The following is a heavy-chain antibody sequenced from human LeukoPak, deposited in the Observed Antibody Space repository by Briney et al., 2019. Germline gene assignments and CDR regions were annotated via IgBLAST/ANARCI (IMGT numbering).Heavy chain of an antibody. CDR3: ARSIVAAAPRFDP. J-gene: IGHJ5*02. D-gene: IGHD2-2*01. V-gene: IGHV4-59*01. CDR2: IYYSGST. CDR1: GGSISSYY. Sequence: SETLSLTCTVSGGSISSYYWSWIRQPPGKGLEWIGYIYYSGSTNYNPSLKSRVTISVDTSKNQFSLKLSSVTAADTAVYYCARSIVAAAPRFDPWGQGTLVTVSS.